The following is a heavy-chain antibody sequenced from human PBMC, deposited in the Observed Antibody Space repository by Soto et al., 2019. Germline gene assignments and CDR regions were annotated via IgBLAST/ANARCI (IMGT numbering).Heavy chain of an antibody. J-gene: IGHJ6*02. V-gene: IGHV4-34*01. D-gene: IGHD3-22*01. CDR2: INHSGST. CDR1: GGSGGSFSGYY. CDR3: ASHNSHSSGYYPYYYGMDV. Sequence: QVQLQQWGAGLLKPSETLSLTCAVYGGSGGSFSGYYWSWIRQPPGKGLEWIGEINHSGSTNYNPSLTRRVPLSVDTSKTQFSLKLISVTAAATAVYYCASHNSHSSGYYPYYYGMDVWGQGTTVTVSS.